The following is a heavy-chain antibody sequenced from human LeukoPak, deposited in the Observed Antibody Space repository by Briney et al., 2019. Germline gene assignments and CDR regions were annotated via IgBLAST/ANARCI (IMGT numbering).Heavy chain of an antibody. D-gene: IGHD2-2*01. Sequence: SETLSLTCTVSGGSISSGGYYWSWIRQPPGKGLEWIGYIYHSGSTYYNPSLKSRVTISVDRSKNQFSLKLSSVTAADTAVYYCARPSLLGYCSSTSCPRNAFDIWGQGTMVTVSS. CDR2: IYHSGST. CDR1: GGSISSGGYY. J-gene: IGHJ3*02. CDR3: ARPSLLGYCSSTSCPRNAFDI. V-gene: IGHV4-30-2*01.